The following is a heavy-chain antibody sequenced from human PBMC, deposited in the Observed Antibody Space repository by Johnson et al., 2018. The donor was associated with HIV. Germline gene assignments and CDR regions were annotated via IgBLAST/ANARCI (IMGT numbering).Heavy chain of an antibody. D-gene: IGHD1-26*01. CDR1: GFTFSSYG. Sequence: VQLVESGGGVVQPGGSLRLSCAASGFTFSSYGMHWVRQAPGKGLEWVAFIRYDGSNKYYADSVKGRFTISRDNAKNSLYLQMNSLRAEDTALYYCAKGLGWELLTHDAVDIWGQGTMVTVSS. CDR2: IRYDGSNK. CDR3: AKGLGWELLTHDAVDI. J-gene: IGHJ3*02. V-gene: IGHV3-30*02.